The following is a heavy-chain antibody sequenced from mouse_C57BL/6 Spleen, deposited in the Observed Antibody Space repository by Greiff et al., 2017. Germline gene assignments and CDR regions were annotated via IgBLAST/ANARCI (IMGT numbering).Heavy chain of an antibody. D-gene: IGHD1-1*01. CDR3: AKNERDYYGSSPYAMDY. V-gene: IGHV2-5*01. CDR2: IWRGGST. Sequence: QVQLKESGPGLVQPSQSLSITCTVSGFSLTSYGVHWVRQSPGKGLEWLGVIWRGGSTDYNAAFMSRLSITKDNSKSQVFFKMNSQQADDTAIYYCAKNERDYYGSSPYAMDYWGQGTSVTVSS. CDR1: GFSLTSYG. J-gene: IGHJ4*01.